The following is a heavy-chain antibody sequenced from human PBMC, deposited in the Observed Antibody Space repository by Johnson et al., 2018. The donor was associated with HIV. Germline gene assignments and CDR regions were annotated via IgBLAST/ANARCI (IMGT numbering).Heavy chain of an antibody. J-gene: IGHJ3*02. CDR2: ISWNSGSI. CDR3: ARARDYNFWSPATDI. D-gene: IGHD3-3*01. V-gene: IGHV3-9*01. CDR1: GFTFDDYA. Sequence: VQLVESGGGLVQPGRSLRLSCAASGFTFDDYAMHWVRQAPGKGLEWVSGISWNSGSIGYVDSVKGRFTISRDNAKNSLYLQMNSLRAEDTAVYYCARARDYNFWSPATDIWGQGTMVTVSS.